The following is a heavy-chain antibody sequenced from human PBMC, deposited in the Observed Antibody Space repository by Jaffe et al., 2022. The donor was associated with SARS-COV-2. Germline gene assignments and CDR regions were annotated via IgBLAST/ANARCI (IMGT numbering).Heavy chain of an antibody. CDR2: ITGSGDST. CDR3: AKKGNGDYQTAGDDY. J-gene: IGHJ4*02. V-gene: IGHV3-23*01. CDR1: GFTFSTYA. Sequence: EVQLLESGGGWVQPGGSLRLSCAASGFTFSTYAMSWVRQAPGKGLEWVSTITGSGDSTYYADSVQGRFTISRDNSKNTLYLQMNSLRAEDTAVYYCAKKGNGDYQTAGDDYWGQGTLVTVSS. D-gene: IGHD4-17*01.